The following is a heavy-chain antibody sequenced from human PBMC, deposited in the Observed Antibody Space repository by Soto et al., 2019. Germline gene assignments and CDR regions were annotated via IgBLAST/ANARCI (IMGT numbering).Heavy chain of an antibody. CDR3: AREVRSSPEGNYCYSYGMDV. Sequence: QVQLVQSGAEVKKPGSSVKVSCKASGGTFSSYAISWVRQAPGQGLEWMGGIIPIFGTANYAQKFQGRVTITADESTSTAYMELSSLRSEDTAVYYCAREVRSSPEGNYCYSYGMDVWGQGTTVTVSS. V-gene: IGHV1-69*01. CDR2: IIPIFGTA. D-gene: IGHD6-6*01. J-gene: IGHJ6*02. CDR1: GGTFSSYA.